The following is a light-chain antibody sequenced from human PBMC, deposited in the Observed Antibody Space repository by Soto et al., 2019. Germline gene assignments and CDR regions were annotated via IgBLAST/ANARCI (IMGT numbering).Light chain of an antibody. CDR2: NVS. V-gene: IGLV2-14*01. J-gene: IGLJ2*01. Sequence: QSALTQPASVSGSPGQSITISCTGTSSDVGAYNHVSWYQQFPGKAPKVLIYNVSIRPSGVSNRFSGSKSGNTASLTISGLQADDEADYFCCSYTSSDSVVFGGGTKVTVL. CDR3: CSYTSSDSVV. CDR1: SSDVGAYNH.